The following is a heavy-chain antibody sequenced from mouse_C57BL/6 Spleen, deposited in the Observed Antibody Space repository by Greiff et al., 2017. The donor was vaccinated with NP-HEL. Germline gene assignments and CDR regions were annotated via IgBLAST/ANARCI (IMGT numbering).Heavy chain of an antibody. CDR3: AREAGGSSWYYFDD. CDR1: GFTFSSYG. D-gene: IGHD1-1*01. Sequence: EVQGVESGGDLVKPGGSLKLSCAASGFTFSSYGMSWVRQTPDKRLEWVATISSGGSYTYYPDSVKGRFTISRDNAKNTLYLQMSSLKAEDTAMYYCAREAGGSSWYYFDDWGQGTTLTVSS. J-gene: IGHJ2*01. V-gene: IGHV5-6*01. CDR2: ISSGGSYT.